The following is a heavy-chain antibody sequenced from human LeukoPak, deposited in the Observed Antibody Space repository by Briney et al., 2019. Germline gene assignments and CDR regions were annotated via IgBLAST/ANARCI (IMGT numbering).Heavy chain of an antibody. CDR2: INHSGST. J-gene: IGHJ6*02. D-gene: IGHD2-2*01. CDR1: GGSFSGYY. CDR3: ARGYCSSTSCYYYYGMDV. Sequence: SETLSLTCAVYGGSFSGYYWSWIRQPPGKGLEWIGEINHSGSTNYNPSLKSRVTISVDTSKNQFSLELSSVTAADTAVYYCARGYCSSTSCYYYYGMDVWGQGTTVTVSS. V-gene: IGHV4-34*01.